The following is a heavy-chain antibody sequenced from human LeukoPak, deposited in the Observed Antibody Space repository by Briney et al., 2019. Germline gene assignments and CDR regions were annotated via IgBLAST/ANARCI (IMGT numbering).Heavy chain of an antibody. V-gene: IGHV4-30-4*01. CDR1: GGSISSGDYY. J-gene: IGHJ6*02. D-gene: IGHD3-3*01. Sequence: SQTLSLTCTVSGGSISSGDYYWSWIRQPPGKGLEWIGYIYYSGSTYYSPSLKSRVTISVDTSKNQFSLKLSSVTAADTAVYYCARGTKGYDFWSGYPATGLDVWGQGTTVTVSS. CDR3: ARGTKGYDFWSGYPATGLDV. CDR2: IYYSGST.